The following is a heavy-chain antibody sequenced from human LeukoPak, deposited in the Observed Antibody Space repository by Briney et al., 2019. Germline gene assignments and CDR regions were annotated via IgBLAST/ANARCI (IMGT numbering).Heavy chain of an antibody. CDR2: ISRDGTT. CDR1: GFTFSKYD. V-gene: IGHV3-23*01. D-gene: IGHD6-13*01. CDR3: AKDSSSLYFDY. Sequence: GGSLRLSCAASGFTFSKYDMYWIRQAPGKGLECVSVISRDGTTYYGDSVRGRFTISRDNSKNTLYLQMNSLRAEDTAIYYCAKDSSSLYFDYWGQGTLVTVSS. J-gene: IGHJ4*02.